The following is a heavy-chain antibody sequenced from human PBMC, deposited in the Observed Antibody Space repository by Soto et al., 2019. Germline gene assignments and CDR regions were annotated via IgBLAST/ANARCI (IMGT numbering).Heavy chain of an antibody. CDR2: IYYSGST. CDR3: ARHRYSYGVYYFDY. CDR1: GGSISSGDYY. D-gene: IGHD5-18*01. Sequence: PSETLSLTCTVSGGSISSGDYYWSWIRQPPGKGLEWIGYIYYSGSTYYNPSLKSRVTISLDTSKNQFSLKLSSVTAADTAVYYCARHRYSYGVYYFDYWGQGTLVTVSS. J-gene: IGHJ4*02. V-gene: IGHV4-30-4*01.